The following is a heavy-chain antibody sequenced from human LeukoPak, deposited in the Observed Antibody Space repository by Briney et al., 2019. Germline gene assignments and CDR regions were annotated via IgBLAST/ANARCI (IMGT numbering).Heavy chain of an antibody. J-gene: IGHJ4*02. V-gene: IGHV3-21*01. CDR2: ISSSSSYI. CDR3: ARDGTGTTSY. Sequence: GGSLRLSCVASGFTFNNYGMNWVRQAPGKGLEWVSSISSSSSYIYYADSVKGRFTISRDNAKNSLYLQMNSLRAEDTAVYYCARDGTGTTSYWGQGTLVTVSS. CDR1: GFTFNNYG. D-gene: IGHD1-1*01.